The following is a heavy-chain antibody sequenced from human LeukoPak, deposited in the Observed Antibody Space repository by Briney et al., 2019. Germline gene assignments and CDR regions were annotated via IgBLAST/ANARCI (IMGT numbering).Heavy chain of an antibody. CDR3: ARRHSSRPIDY. CDR2: INHSGST. D-gene: IGHD6-13*01. V-gene: IGHV4-34*01. J-gene: IGHJ4*02. Sequence: SETLSLTCAVYGGSFSGYYWSWIRQPPGKGREWIGEINHSGSTNYNPSLKSRVTISVDTSKNQFSLKLSSLTAADTAVYYCARRHSSRPIDYWGQGALVTVSS. CDR1: GGSFSGYY.